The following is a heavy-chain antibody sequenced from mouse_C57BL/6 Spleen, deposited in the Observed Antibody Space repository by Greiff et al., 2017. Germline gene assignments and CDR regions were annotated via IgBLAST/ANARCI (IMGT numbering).Heavy chain of an antibody. Sequence: QVQLQQPGAELVRPGSSVKLSCKASGYTFTSYWMHWVKQRPIQGLEWIGNIDPSDSETHYNQKFKDKATLTVDKSSSTAYMQLSSLTSEGSAVYYCARYGPNYGYAMEYWGQGTSGTVSS. D-gene: IGHD1-1*01. CDR2: IDPSDSET. CDR3: ARYGPNYGYAMEY. CDR1: GYTFTSYW. V-gene: IGHV1-52*01. J-gene: IGHJ4*01.